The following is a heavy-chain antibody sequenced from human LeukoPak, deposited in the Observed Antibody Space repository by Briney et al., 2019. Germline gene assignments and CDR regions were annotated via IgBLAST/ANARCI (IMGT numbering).Heavy chain of an antibody. CDR2: ISSSATTI. CDR3: ARGIPLDC. J-gene: IGHJ4*02. V-gene: IGHV3-48*03. CDR1: GFTFSSYA. Sequence: PGGSLRLSCAASGFTFSSYALNWVRQAPGKGLEWVCYISSSATTIYYADSVKGRFTISRDNGKNSLYLQMNSLRAEDTAVYYCARGIPLDCWGQGTLVTVSP.